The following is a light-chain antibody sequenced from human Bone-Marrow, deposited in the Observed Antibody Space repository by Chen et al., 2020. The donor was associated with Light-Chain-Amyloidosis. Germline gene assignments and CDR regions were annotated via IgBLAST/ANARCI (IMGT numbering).Light chain of an antibody. CDR3: QAWDNNSWV. CDR1: GLGDKY. J-gene: IGLJ3*02. CDR2: QDK. V-gene: IGLV3-1*01. Sequence: SFELTQPPSVSVSPGQTVTITCSGDGLGDKYASWYQQRPGRSPVLVMFQDKKRPSGISERFSGSTSGNTATLTISGTQAVDEAAYYCQAWDNNSWVFGGGTKMTVL.